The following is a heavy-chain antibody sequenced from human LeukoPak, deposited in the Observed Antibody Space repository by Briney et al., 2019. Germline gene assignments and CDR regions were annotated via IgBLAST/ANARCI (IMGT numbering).Heavy chain of an antibody. CDR2: IYYSGST. J-gene: IGHJ4*02. Sequence: PSETLSLTCTVSGGSISSSSYYWGWIRQPPGKGLEWIGRIYYSGSTYYNPSLKSRVTISVDTSKNQFSLKLSSVTAADTAVYYCARQKPRIAVAGSPGDYFDYWGQGTLVTVSS. V-gene: IGHV4-39*01. CDR1: GGSISSSSYY. D-gene: IGHD6-19*01. CDR3: ARQKPRIAVAGSPGDYFDY.